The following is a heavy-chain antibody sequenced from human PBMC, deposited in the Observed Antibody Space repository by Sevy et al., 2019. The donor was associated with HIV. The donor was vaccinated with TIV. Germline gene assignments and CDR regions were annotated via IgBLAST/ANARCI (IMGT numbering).Heavy chain of an antibody. J-gene: IGHJ6*02. CDR3: ARRGYYCSSTSCQDSIGPYYYYGMDV. CDR2: IYPGDSDT. D-gene: IGHD2-2*01. CDR1: GYSFTSYW. V-gene: IGHV5-51*01. Sequence: GESLKISCKGSGYSFTSYWIGWVRQMPGKGLEWMGIIYPGDSDTRYSPSFQGQVTISADKSISTAYLQWSSLKASDTAMYYCARRGYYCSSTSCQDSIGPYYYYGMDVWGQGTTVTVSS.